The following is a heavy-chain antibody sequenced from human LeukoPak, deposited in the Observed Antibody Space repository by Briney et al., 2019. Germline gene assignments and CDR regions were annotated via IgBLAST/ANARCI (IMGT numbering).Heavy chain of an antibody. CDR1: GGSISSSSYY. CDR2: IYYSGST. D-gene: IGHD4-17*01. V-gene: IGHV4-39*07. J-gene: IGHJ4*02. CDR3: ARDSFHTVPG. Sequence: PSETLSLTCTVSGGSISSSSYYWGWIRQPPGRGLEWIGSIYYSGSTYYNPSLKSRVTISVDTSKNQFSLKLSSVTAADTAVYYCARDSFHTVPGWGQGTLVTVSS.